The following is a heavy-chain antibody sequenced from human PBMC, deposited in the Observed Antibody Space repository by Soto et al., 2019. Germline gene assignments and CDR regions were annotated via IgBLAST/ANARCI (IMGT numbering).Heavy chain of an antibody. CDR2: ISTYNGNT. J-gene: IGHJ4*02. V-gene: IGHV1-18*01. D-gene: IGHD1-26*01. CDR3: VATRTREDLDY. CDR1: GYTFTSYG. Sequence: QVQLVQSGAEVKKPGASVKVSCKASGYTFTSYGISWVRQAPGQGLEWMGWISTYNGNTIYGQKFQGRVTMTTDTSTSTAYMDLRSLRSDDTAVYFCVATRTREDLDYWGQGTLVTVSS.